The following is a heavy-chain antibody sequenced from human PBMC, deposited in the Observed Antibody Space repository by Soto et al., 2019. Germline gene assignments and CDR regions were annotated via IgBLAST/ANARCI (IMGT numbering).Heavy chain of an antibody. J-gene: IGHJ4*02. Sequence: QVQLQQWGAGLVKPSETLSLSCAVYGQSFSGHSWAWIRQPPGKGLEWIGEINESGSTYYNPSLKSRVTISTDTSKNQFSRNLSSVSAADTAAYFFARGSGIVALPGELEDVNDDYWGQGTLVNVSS. D-gene: IGHD1-1*01. CDR2: INESGST. CDR1: GQSFSGHS. V-gene: IGHV4-34*01. CDR3: ARGSGIVALPGELEDVNDDY.